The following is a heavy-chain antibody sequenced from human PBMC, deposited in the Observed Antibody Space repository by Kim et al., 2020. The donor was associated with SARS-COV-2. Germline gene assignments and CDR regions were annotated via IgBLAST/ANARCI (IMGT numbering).Heavy chain of an antibody. CDR1: GYTFTSYD. D-gene: IGHD6-6*01. CDR3: AREKKYSSLPALYYFDY. Sequence: ASVKVSCKASGYTFTSYDISWVRQATGQGLEWMGWISPNSGNTNYAQKLQGRVTMTTDTSTSTAYMELRSLRSEDTAVYYCAREKKYSSLPALYYFDYWGQGTLVTVSS. V-gene: IGHV1-18*01. CDR2: ISPNSGNT. J-gene: IGHJ4*02.